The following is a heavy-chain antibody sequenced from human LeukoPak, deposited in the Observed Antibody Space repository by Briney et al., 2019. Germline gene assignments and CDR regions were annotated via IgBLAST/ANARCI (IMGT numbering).Heavy chain of an antibody. D-gene: IGHD4-17*01. J-gene: IGHJ4*02. CDR1: GFTFSSYS. V-gene: IGHV3-48*04. CDR2: ISSSSSAI. Sequence: GGSLRLSCAASGFTFSSYSMNWVRQAPGKGLEWVSYISSSSSAIYYADSVKGRFTISRDNAKNSLYLQMNSLRAEDTAVYYCARDPADYGDYSVYFDYWGQGTLVTVSS. CDR3: ARDPADYGDYSVYFDY.